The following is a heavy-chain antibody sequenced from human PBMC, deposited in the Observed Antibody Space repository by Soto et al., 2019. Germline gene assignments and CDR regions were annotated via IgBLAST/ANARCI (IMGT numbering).Heavy chain of an antibody. V-gene: IGHV4-39*01. D-gene: IGHD1-1*01. Sequence: PSETLSLTFNVSCGSIRSSTYSCAWIRQPPGKGLDLIGSIYSIVIPYYNPSLKSLVTISVYTSKNKFSLKLSSVTAADTAVYYWARHWSSSGNNWFDPGGQGKLVTVPQ. CDR1: CGSIRSSTYS. J-gene: IGHJ5*02. CDR2: IYSIVIP. CDR3: ARHWSSSGNNWFDP.